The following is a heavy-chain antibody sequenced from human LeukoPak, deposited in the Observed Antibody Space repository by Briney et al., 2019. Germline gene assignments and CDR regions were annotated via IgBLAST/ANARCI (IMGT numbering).Heavy chain of an antibody. CDR1: GFTFSSYG. CDR2: IRYDGSNK. Sequence: PGGSLRLSCAASGFTFSSYGMHWVRQAPGKGLEWVAFIRYDGSNKYYADSVKGRFTISRDNSKNTLYLQMNSLRAEDTAVYYCAKAGLGELFGRTNALRPFDYWGQGTLVTVSS. CDR3: AKAGLGELFGRTNALRPFDY. V-gene: IGHV3-30*02. J-gene: IGHJ4*02. D-gene: IGHD3-16*01.